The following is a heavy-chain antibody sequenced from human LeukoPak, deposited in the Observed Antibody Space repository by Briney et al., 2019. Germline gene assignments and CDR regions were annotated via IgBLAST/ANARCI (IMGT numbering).Heavy chain of an antibody. CDR1: GFTFSSYE. CDR2: ISSSSSYI. V-gene: IGHV3-21*01. CDR3: ARKYYYDSSGYSHAFDI. Sequence: KSGGSLRLSCAASGFTFSSYEMNWVRQAPGKGLEWVSSISSSSSYIYYADSVKGRFTISRDNAKNSLYLQMNSLRAEDTAVYYCARKYYYDSSGYSHAFDIWGQGTIVTVSS. J-gene: IGHJ3*02. D-gene: IGHD3-22*01.